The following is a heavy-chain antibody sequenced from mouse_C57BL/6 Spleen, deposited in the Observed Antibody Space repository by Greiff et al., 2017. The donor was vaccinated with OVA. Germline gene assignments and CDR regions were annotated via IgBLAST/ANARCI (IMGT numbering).Heavy chain of an antibody. CDR3: TRKGSGYPY. J-gene: IGHJ3*01. V-gene: IGHV5-9-1*02. D-gene: IGHD3-2*02. Sequence: EVKVEESGEGLVKPGGSLKLSCAASGFTFSSYAMSWVRQTPEKRLEWVAYISSGGDYIYYADTVKGRFTISRDNARNTLYLQMSSLKSEDTAMYYCTRKGSGYPYRGPGILVTVSA. CDR2: ISSGGDYI. CDR1: GFTFSSYA.